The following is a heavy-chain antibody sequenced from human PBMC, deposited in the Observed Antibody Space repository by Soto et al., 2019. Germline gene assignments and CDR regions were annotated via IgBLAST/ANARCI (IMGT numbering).Heavy chain of an antibody. J-gene: IGHJ4*02. CDR3: ALVSYSSSRRYFDY. D-gene: IGHD6-6*01. CDR2: IYSGGNT. CDR1: GFTVSSNY. Sequence: QPGGSLRLSCAASGFTVSSNYMSWVRQAPGKGLEWVSVIYSGGNTYYADSVKGRFTISRDNSKNTLYLQMNSLRAEDTAAYYCALVSYSSSRRYFDYWGQGTLVTVSS. V-gene: IGHV3-53*01.